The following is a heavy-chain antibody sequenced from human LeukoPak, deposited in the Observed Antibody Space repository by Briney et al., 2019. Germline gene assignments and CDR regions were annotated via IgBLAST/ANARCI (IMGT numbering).Heavy chain of an antibody. D-gene: IGHD1-14*01. CDR2: INPSSGGT. Sequence: ASVKVSCKASGYTFTGYYIHWVRQAPGQGLEWMGRINPSSGGTNYAQKFQGTVTMTKDTSISTAYMELSRLRSDDTAVYYCARKPEGMDVWGQGTTVTVSS. J-gene: IGHJ6*02. CDR3: ARKPEGMDV. CDR1: GYTFTGYY. V-gene: IGHV1-2*06.